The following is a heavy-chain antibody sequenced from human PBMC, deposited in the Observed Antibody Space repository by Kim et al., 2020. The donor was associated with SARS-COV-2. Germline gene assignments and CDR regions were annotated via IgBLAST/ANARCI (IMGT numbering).Heavy chain of an antibody. Sequence: STSLKTRRTISKDTSKNQVVLTMTNMDPVDTATYYCARMRVGGYDCYFDYWGQGTLVTVSS. V-gene: IGHV2-70*01. CDR3: ARMRVGGYDCYFDY. J-gene: IGHJ4*02. D-gene: IGHD5-12*01.